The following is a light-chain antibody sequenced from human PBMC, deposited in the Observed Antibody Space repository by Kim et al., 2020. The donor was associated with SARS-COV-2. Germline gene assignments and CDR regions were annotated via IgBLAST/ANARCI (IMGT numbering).Light chain of an antibody. J-gene: IGLJ2*01. Sequence: MAQGQKGRITCGGNNIGNKNVRWYQKKPGQAPVLVIYRDSNRPSGIPERFSGSNSGNTATLTISRAQAGDEADYYCQVWDSSTVVFGGGTKLTVL. CDR3: QVWDSSTVV. CDR2: RDS. CDR1: NIGNKN. V-gene: IGLV3-9*01.